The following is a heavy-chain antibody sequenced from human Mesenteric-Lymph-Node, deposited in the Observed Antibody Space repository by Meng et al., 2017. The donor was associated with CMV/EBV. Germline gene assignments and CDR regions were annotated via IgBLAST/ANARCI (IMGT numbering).Heavy chain of an antibody. CDR3: AKFYCGGDCYPVIDAFDI. V-gene: IGHV3-53*01. Sequence: GGSLRLSCAVSGLTVSSNYMSWVRQAPGKGLEWVSIIYSGGTTYYADSVKGRFTISRDNSKNTLYLQMNSLRAEDTAVYYCAKFYCGGDCYPVIDAFDIWGQGTMVTVSS. CDR1: GLTVSSNY. CDR2: IYSGGTT. J-gene: IGHJ3*02. D-gene: IGHD2-21*01.